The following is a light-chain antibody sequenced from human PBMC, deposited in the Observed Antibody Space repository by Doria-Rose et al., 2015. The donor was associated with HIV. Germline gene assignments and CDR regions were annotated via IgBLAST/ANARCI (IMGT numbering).Light chain of an antibody. CDR2: GAS. Sequence: SPGEGATLSCRTSQSVSSSYLAWYQQKPGQAPRLLIYGASRRATGIPDRFSGSGTGTDFTLTISRLEPEDFAVYYCQHYGSSPRTFGQGTKVEIK. CDR1: QSVSSSY. J-gene: IGKJ1*01. CDR3: QHYGSSPRT. V-gene: IGKV3-20*01.